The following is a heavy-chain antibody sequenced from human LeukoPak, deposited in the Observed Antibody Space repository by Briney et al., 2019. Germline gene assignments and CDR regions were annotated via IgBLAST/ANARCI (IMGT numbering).Heavy chain of an antibody. CDR2: IRSSSSHI. CDR1: GFTFSSYS. CDR3: ARDAHNYGGNPGLYYYYYMDV. V-gene: IGHV3-21*01. Sequence: PGGSLRLSCAASGFTFSSYSMNWVRQALGKGLEWVSSIRSSSSHIYYADSVKGRFTTSRHNAKNSLYLQMNSLRAEDTAVYYCARDAHNYGGNPGLYYYYYMDVWGKGTTVTVSS. D-gene: IGHD4-23*01. J-gene: IGHJ6*03.